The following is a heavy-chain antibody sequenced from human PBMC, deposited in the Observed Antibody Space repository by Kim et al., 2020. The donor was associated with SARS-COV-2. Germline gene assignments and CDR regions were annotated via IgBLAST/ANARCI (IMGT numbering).Heavy chain of an antibody. D-gene: IGHD3-22*01. Sequence: GGSLRLSCAASGFTFDDYAMHWVRQAPGKGLEWVSGISWNSGSIGYADSVKGRFTISRDNAKNSLYLQMNSLRAEDTALYYCAKSKRLNYYDGSGYYYSDAFDIWGQGTMVTVSS. CDR1: GFTFDDYA. CDR2: ISWNSGSI. V-gene: IGHV3-9*01. J-gene: IGHJ3*02. CDR3: AKSKRLNYYDGSGYYYSDAFDI.